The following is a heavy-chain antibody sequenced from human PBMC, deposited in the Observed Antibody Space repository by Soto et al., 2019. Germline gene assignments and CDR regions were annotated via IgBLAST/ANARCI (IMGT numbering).Heavy chain of an antibody. Sequence: QVPLVQSGPEVKKPGASVKISCKTSGYTFTSYGISWVRQAPGQGLEWMGWISAHNGHTNYAQKLQVRVSMTTDTSTNTAYMELRSLRSDDTAVYFCAREAFVRVFDTWGQGTIITVSS. V-gene: IGHV1-18*01. D-gene: IGHD3-10*01. CDR2: ISAHNGHT. CDR1: GYTFTSYG. J-gene: IGHJ3*02. CDR3: AREAFVRVFDT.